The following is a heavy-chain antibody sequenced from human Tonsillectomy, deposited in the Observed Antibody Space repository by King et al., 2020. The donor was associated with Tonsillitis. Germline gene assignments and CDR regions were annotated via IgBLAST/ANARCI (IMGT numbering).Heavy chain of an antibody. CDR2: ISSSSSTT. D-gene: IGHD2-15*01. Sequence: VQLVESGGGLVQPGGSLRLSCAASGFTFSNYNMNWVRQAPGKGLEWVSYISSSSSTTYYADSVKGRFTISRDNAKNSLYLQMNSLRDEDTAVYYCARAGVVAARPGWFDPWGQGTLVTVSS. J-gene: IGHJ5*02. CDR1: GFTFSNYN. V-gene: IGHV3-48*02. CDR3: ARAGVVAARPGWFDP.